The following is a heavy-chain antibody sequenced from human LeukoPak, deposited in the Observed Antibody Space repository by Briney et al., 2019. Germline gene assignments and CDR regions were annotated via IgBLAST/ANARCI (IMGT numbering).Heavy chain of an antibody. CDR3: ARDENSRSYVLRFLEWLSTFDY. V-gene: IGHV3-30-3*01. J-gene: IGHJ4*02. CDR1: GFPFGSYA. D-gene: IGHD3-3*01. CDR2: ISYDGSNK. Sequence: PGGSLRLSCEGSGFPFGSYAMHWVRQAPGKGLEWVAVISYDGSNKYYADSVKGRFTISRDNSKNTLYLQMNSLRAEDTAVYYCARDENSRSYVLRFLEWLSTFDYWGQGTLVTVSS.